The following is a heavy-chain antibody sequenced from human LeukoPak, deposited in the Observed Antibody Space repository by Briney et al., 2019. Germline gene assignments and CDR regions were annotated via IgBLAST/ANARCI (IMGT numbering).Heavy chain of an antibody. CDR2: IYYSGKT. D-gene: IGHD3-10*01. J-gene: IGHJ5*02. CDR1: GYSITTPHDY. Sequence: SETLSLTCNVSGYSITTPHDYWAWIRQPPGKGLEWIGDIYYSGKTYYNPLLESRGTISSDTSRNQFSLRLRSVTAADTAIYYCARHRPSYYNSPTWFDPWGQGTLVTVSS. CDR3: ARHRPSYYNSPTWFDP. V-gene: IGHV4-39*07.